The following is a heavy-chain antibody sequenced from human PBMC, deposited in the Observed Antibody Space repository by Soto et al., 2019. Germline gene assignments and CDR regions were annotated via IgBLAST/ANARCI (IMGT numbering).Heavy chain of an antibody. Sequence: GGALILCGCACGGQCIYYGVSLLRQDRGKGLEWVSYISSSGSTIYYADSVKGRFTTSRDNAKNSLYLQMNSLRTEDTAVYYCARALSHTIFGVVAMDGWGQGTTVTVS. CDR2: ISSSGSTI. CDR1: GGQCIYYG. CDR3: ARALSHTIFGVVAMDG. J-gene: IGHJ6*02. V-gene: IGHV3-11*01. D-gene: IGHD3-3*01.